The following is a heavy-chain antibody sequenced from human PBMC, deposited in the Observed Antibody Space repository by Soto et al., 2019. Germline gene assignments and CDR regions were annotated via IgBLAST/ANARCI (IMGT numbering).Heavy chain of an antibody. CDR3: ARGFVGKGEFLEWFVSLWYYMDV. Sequence: QVQLVQSGAEVKKPGASVKVSCKASGYTFTSYDINWVRQATGQGLEWMGWMNPNSGNTGYAQKFQGRVTMTRNTSISTAYMELSSLRSEDTAVYYCARGFVGKGEFLEWFVSLWYYMDVWGKGTTVTVSS. J-gene: IGHJ6*03. D-gene: IGHD3-3*01. CDR2: MNPNSGNT. CDR1: GYTFTSYD. V-gene: IGHV1-8*01.